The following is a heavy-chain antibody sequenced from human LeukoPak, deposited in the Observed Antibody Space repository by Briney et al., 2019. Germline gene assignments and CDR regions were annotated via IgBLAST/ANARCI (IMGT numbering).Heavy chain of an antibody. D-gene: IGHD6-13*01. CDR1: GFTFGDYA. CDR3: AREIAAAGTHDY. J-gene: IGHJ4*02. Sequence: GGSLRLSCTASGFTFGDYAMSWFRQAPGKGLEWVSYISSSSSTIYYADSVKGRFTISRDNAKNSLYLQMNSLRAEDTAVYYCAREIAAAGTHDYWGQGTLVTVSS. CDR2: ISSSSSTI. V-gene: IGHV3-48*04.